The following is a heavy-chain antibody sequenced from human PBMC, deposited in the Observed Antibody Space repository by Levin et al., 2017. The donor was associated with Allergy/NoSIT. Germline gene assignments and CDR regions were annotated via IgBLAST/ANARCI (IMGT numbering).Heavy chain of an antibody. CDR2: IWYDGSNK. CDR1: GFTFNSYG. Sequence: GESLKISCAASGFTFNSYGMHWVRQAPGKGLEWVAVIWYDGSNKYYADSVKGRFTISRDNSKNTLYLQMNSLRAEDTAVYYCARLPGDIVVVPADDFDYWGQGTQVTVSS. CDR3: ARLPGDIVVVPADDFDY. D-gene: IGHD2-2*01. V-gene: IGHV3-33*01. J-gene: IGHJ4*02.